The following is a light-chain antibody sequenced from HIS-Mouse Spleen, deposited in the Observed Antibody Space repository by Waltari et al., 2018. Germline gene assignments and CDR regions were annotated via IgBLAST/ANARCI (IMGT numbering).Light chain of an antibody. J-gene: IGLJ2*01. Sequence: QSALTQPRSVSGSPGQSVTISCTGTSRDVGGFNYLSRDKQHPGKAPKLTIYDVSKRPSGVPDRFSGSKSGNTASLTISGLQAEDEADYYCCSYAGSYTSRVFGGGTKLTVL. V-gene: IGLV2-11*01. CDR3: CSYAGSYTSRV. CDR2: DVS. CDR1: SRDVGGFNY.